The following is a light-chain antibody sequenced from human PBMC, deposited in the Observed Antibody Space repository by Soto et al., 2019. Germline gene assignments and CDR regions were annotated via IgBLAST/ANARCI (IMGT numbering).Light chain of an antibody. CDR1: QSVSSN. CDR2: GAS. V-gene: IGKV3-15*01. J-gene: IGKJ1*01. CDR3: QQYNNWPRT. Sequence: EIVMTQSPATLSVSPGKRATLSCSASQSVSSNLVWYQQKPGQAPNLLIYGASTRATGIPARFSGSGSGTDFTLTISSLQSEDFAVYYCQQYNNWPRTFGQGTKVDIK.